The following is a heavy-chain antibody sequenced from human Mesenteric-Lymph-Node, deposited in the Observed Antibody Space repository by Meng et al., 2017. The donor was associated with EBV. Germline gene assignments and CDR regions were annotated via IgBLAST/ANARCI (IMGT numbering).Heavy chain of an antibody. V-gene: IGHV2-5*02. CDR1: GFPLSTSGVR. J-gene: IGHJ4*02. CDR3: AHRRREDAGYDSGFDN. CDR2: IYWDSDK. D-gene: IGHD5-12*01. Sequence: HNTLKGSGPTPVKPTPTLTLPCTFSGFPLSTSGVRVGWIRQPPGKALEWLALIYWDSDKRYSPSLKSRLTITKDTSKNQVVLTMTNMGPADTATYYCAHRRREDAGYDSGFDNWGQGTLVTVSS.